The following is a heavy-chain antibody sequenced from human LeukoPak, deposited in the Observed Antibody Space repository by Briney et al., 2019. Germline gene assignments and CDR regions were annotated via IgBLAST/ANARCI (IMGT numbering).Heavy chain of an antibody. J-gene: IGHJ4*02. CDR3: AREDDYGGNFDY. Sequence: GGSLRPSCAASGFTVSSNYMSWVRQAPGKGLEWVSVIYSGGSTYYADSVKGRFTISRDNSKNTLYLQMNSLRAEDTAVYYCAREDDYGGNFDYWGQGTLATVSS. D-gene: IGHD4-23*01. CDR1: GFTVSSNY. V-gene: IGHV3-66*02. CDR2: IYSGGST.